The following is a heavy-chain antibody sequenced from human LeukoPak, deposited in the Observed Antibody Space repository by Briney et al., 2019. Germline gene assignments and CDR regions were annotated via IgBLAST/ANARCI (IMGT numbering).Heavy chain of an antibody. CDR3: ATPYYYDSSGYYEGFGY. CDR1: GGTFSSYA. D-gene: IGHD3-22*01. Sequence: SVKVSCKASGGTFSSYAISWVRQAPGQGLEWMGRIIPILGIANYAQKFQGRVTITADKSTSTAYMELSSLRSEDTAVYYCATPYYYDSSGYYEGFGYWGQGTLVTVSS. V-gene: IGHV1-69*04. CDR2: IIPILGIA. J-gene: IGHJ4*02.